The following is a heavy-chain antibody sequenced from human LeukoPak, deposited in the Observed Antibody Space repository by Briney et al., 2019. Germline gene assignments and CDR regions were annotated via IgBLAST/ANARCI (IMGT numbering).Heavy chain of an antibody. D-gene: IGHD4-11*01. CDR1: GGSVSSYP. CDR2: IYTSGST. CDR3: ASYSNYYFDY. V-gene: IGHV4-4*07. Sequence: SETLSLTCTVSGGSVSSYPWSWIRQPAGKGLEWIGRIYTSGSTNYNPSLKSRVTVSVDTFKNQFSLKLSSVTAADTAVYYCASYSNYYFDYWGQGTLVTVSS. J-gene: IGHJ4*02.